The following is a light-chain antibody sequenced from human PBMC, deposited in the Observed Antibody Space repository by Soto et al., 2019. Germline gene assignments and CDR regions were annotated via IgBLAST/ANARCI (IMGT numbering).Light chain of an antibody. CDR1: QDVNSW. J-gene: IGKJ4*01. CDR3: QPANSFPLT. V-gene: IGKV1-12*01. CDR2: SAS. Sequence: DIQVTQSPSSVSASVGDRVTITCRTSQDVNSWLAWYQQKPGKAPELLIYSASTLQTGVPSRFSGSGSGTDFTLTISSLQPEYFATYYCQPANSFPLTFGGGTKVEIK.